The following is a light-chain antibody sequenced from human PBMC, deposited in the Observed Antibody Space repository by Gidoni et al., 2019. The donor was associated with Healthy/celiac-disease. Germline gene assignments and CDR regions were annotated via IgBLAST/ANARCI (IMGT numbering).Light chain of an antibody. Sequence: IQMTKSPSSLSASVGDRVTITCRASQSISSYLNWYQQKPGKAPKLLIYAASSLQSGVPSRFSGSGSGTDFTLTISSLQPEDFATYYCQQSYSTPLCSFGQGTKLEIK. CDR1: QSISSY. J-gene: IGKJ2*04. CDR3: QQSYSTPLCS. V-gene: IGKV1-39*01. CDR2: AAS.